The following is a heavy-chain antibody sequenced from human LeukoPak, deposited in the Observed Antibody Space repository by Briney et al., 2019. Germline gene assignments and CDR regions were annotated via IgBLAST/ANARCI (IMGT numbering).Heavy chain of an antibody. CDR2: IYPGDSDT. Sequence: GESLKISCKGSGYSFTNYWIGWVRQMPGKGLEWMGIIYPGDSDTRYSPSFQGQVTISADKSISTAYLQWSSLRASDTAMYYCARSPHYYVSGSYLYYFDYWGQGTLVTVSS. V-gene: IGHV5-51*01. D-gene: IGHD3-10*01. J-gene: IGHJ4*02. CDR3: ARSPHYYVSGSYLYYFDY. CDR1: GYSFTNYW.